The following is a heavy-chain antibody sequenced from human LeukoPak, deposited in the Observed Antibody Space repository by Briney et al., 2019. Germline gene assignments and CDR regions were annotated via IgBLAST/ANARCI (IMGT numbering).Heavy chain of an antibody. J-gene: IGHJ4*02. V-gene: IGHV4-38-2*02. Sequence: SETLSLTCTVSDYSISSGYGYYWGWIRQPPGKGLEWVGSVFHSGNTYYNPSLKSRLTISADTSKNQFSLTLTSVTAADTAVYYCARDRSVGVLPAPPFDFWGQGTLVTVSS. CDR1: DYSISSGYGYY. CDR3: ARDRSVGVLPAPPFDF. D-gene: IGHD6-6*01. CDR2: VFHSGNT.